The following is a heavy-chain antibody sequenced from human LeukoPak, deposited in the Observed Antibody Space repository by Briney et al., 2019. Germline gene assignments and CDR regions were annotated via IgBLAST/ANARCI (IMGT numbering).Heavy chain of an antibody. CDR2: IWYDGSNK. Sequence: AGTLRLSCAASGFTISSYGMHWVRQAPGKGLEWVALIWYDGSNKYYAASVKGRFTISRDNSKNTLYLQIYSLRAEDTAVYYCARRAVAGSYYFDYWGQGTLVTVPS. J-gene: IGHJ4*02. CDR1: GFTISSYG. D-gene: IGHD6-13*01. CDR3: ARRAVAGSYYFDY. V-gene: IGHV3-33*01.